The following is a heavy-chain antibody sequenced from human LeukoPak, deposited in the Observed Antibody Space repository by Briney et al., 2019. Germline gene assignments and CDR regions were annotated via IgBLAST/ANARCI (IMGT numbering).Heavy chain of an antibody. V-gene: IGHV4-4*07. CDR3: ARELIRGSYHFDY. CDR1: GGSISSYY. Sequence: SETLSLTCTVSGGSISSYYRSWIRQPAGKGLEWIGRIYTSGSTNYNPSLKSRVTMSVDTSKNQFSLKLSSVTAADTAVYYCARELIRGSYHFDYWGQGTLVTVSS. D-gene: IGHD1-26*01. J-gene: IGHJ4*02. CDR2: IYTSGST.